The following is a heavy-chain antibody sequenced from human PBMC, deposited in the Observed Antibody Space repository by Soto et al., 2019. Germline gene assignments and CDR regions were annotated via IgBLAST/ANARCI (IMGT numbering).Heavy chain of an antibody. CDR3: ARQGGQQLVDHDY. Sequence: SETLSLTCTVSGGSISSSSYYWGWIRQPPGKGLEWIGSIYYSGSTYYNPSLKSRVTISVDTSKNQFSLKLSSVTAADTAVYYCARQGGQQLVDHDYWGQGTLVTVSS. J-gene: IGHJ4*02. D-gene: IGHD6-13*01. CDR1: GGSISSSSYY. CDR2: IYYSGST. V-gene: IGHV4-39*01.